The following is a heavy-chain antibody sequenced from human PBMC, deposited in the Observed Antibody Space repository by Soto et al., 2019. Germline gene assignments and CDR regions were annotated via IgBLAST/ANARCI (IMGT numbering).Heavy chain of an antibody. CDR3: AGGVTDNYYYGMDV. CDR1: GGSISSGDYY. V-gene: IGHV4-30-4*01. J-gene: IGHJ6*02. CDR2: IFDSGST. Sequence: PSETLSLTCTVSGGSISSGDYYWGWIRQPPGKGLEWIGHIFDSGSTYYNPSLKSRIAISVDTSKNQFSLRLSSLTAADTAVYYCAGGVTDNYYYGMDVWGQGTTVTVSS. D-gene: IGHD3-10*01.